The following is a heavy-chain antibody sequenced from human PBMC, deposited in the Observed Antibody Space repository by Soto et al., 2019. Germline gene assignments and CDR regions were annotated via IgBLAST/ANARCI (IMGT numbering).Heavy chain of an antibody. CDR2: ISSSSSYI. V-gene: IGHV3-21*01. CDR3: ARDDLAPSIAVAGYYYMDV. CDR1: GFTFSSYS. D-gene: IGHD6-19*01. Sequence: EVQLVESGGGLVKPGGSLRLSCAASGFTFSSYSMNWVRQAPGKGLEWVSSISSSSSYIYYEDSVKGRFTISRDNAKNSLSLQMNSLRAEDTAVYYCARDDLAPSIAVAGYYYMDVWGKGTTVTVSS. J-gene: IGHJ6*03.